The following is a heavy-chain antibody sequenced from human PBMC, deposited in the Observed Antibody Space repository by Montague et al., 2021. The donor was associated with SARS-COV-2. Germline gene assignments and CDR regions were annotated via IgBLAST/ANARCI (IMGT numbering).Heavy chain of an antibody. J-gene: IGHJ4*02. D-gene: IGHD2-2*01. CDR1: GDSVSRNSAA. Sequence: CAISGDSVSRNSAAWNWIRQSPSRGLEWLGRTYYRSKWYNDYAVSVKSRITINPDTSKNQISLQLNSVTPEDTAVYYCARTPVSGYHGGFDSWGQGALVTVSS. CDR2: TYYRSKWYN. V-gene: IGHV6-1*01. CDR3: ARTPVSGYHGGFDS.